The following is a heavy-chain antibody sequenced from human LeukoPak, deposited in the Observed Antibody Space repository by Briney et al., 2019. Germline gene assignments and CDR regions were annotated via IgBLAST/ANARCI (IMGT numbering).Heavy chain of an antibody. D-gene: IGHD2-21*01. Sequence: SETLSLTCTVFGGSISSYYWSWIRQPPGKGLEWIGYIYYSGSTNYNPSLKSRVTISVDTSKNQFSLKLSSVTAADTAVYYCARLNSRDPHYYYYYGMDVWGQGTTVTVSS. CDR2: IYYSGST. CDR1: GGSISSYY. V-gene: IGHV4-59*08. J-gene: IGHJ6*02. CDR3: ARLNSRDPHYYYYYGMDV.